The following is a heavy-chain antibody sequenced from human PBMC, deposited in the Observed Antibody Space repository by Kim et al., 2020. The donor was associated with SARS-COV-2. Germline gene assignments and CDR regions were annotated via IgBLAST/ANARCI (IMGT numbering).Heavy chain of an antibody. CDR2: ISDRSIYI. J-gene: IGHJ4*02. V-gene: IGHV3-23*01. CDR1: GFPFSTYS. CDR3: AKSAQLINTRCFDF. D-gene: IGHD3-10*01. Sequence: GGSLRLSCAASGFPFSTYSMNWVRQAPGKGPEWVSSISDRSIYIFYADSVRGRFTVSRDNSKNTVYLQMNSLRAEDSAVYYCAKSAQLINTRCFDFWGQGTLVTVSS.